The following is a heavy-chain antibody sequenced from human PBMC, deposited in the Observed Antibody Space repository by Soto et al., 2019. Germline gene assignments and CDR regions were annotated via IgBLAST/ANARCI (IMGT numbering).Heavy chain of an antibody. CDR3: ATDTPSFAMITFGGVIVNAFDI. J-gene: IGHJ3*02. CDR1: GYTLTELS. CDR2: FDPEDGET. D-gene: IGHD3-16*02. Sequence: EASVKVSCKVSGYTLTELSMHWVRQAPGKGLEWMGGFDPEDGETIYAQKFQGRVTMTEDTSTDTAYMELSSLRSEDTAVYYCATDTPSFAMITFGGVIVNAFDIWGQGTMVTVS. V-gene: IGHV1-24*01.